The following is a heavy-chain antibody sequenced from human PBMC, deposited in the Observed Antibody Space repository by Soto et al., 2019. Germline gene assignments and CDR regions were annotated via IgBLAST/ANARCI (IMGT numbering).Heavy chain of an antibody. J-gene: IGHJ5*02. CDR3: ARDSLTIFGVVPNWFDP. Sequence: PGGSVRLSCAASGFTFSSYSMNWVRQAPGKGLEWVSYISSSSSTIYYADSVKGRFTISRDNAKNSLYLQMNSLRAEDTAVYYCARDSLTIFGVVPNWFDPWGQGTLVTVSS. V-gene: IGHV3-48*01. D-gene: IGHD3-3*01. CDR1: GFTFSSYS. CDR2: ISSSSSTI.